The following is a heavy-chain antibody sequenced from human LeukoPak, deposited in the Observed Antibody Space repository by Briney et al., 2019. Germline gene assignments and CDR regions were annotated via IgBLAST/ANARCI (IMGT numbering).Heavy chain of an antibody. V-gene: IGHV4-59*01. Sequence: SETLSLTCTVSGVSTRSYYWTWLRQPPGKGLEWIGYIFYSGNTDYNPSLKSRVTISVDTSKNQFSLKLSSVTAADTAVYYCARGPPRSANGWFDPWGQGTLVTVSS. J-gene: IGHJ5*02. CDR1: GVSTRSYY. CDR2: IFYSGNT. CDR3: ARGPPRSANGWFDP. D-gene: IGHD3-3*01.